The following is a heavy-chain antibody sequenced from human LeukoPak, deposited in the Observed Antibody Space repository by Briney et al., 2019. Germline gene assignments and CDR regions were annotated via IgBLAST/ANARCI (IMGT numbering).Heavy chain of an antibody. CDR2: INSDGSST. CDR3: ARDYGDYFYYYYYMDV. J-gene: IGHJ6*03. D-gene: IGHD4-17*01. Sequence: GGSLRLSCAASGFTFSNYNMNWVRQAPGEGLVWVSRINSDGSSTSYADSVKGRFTISRDNAKNTLYLQMNSLRAEDTAVYYCARDYGDYFYYYYYMDVWGKGTTVTISS. V-gene: IGHV3-74*01. CDR1: GFTFSNYN.